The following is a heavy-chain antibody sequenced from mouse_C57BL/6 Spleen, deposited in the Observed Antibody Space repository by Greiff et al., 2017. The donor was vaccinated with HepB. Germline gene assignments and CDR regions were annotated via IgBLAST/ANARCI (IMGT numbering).Heavy chain of an antibody. CDR2: INYDGSST. CDR3: ARASPYFDY. CDR1: GFTFSDYY. J-gene: IGHJ2*01. Sequence: EVNLVESEGGLVQPGSSMKLSCTASGFTFSDYYMAWVRQVPEKGLEWVANINYDGSSTYYLDSLKSRFIISRDNAKNILYLQMSSLKSEDTATYYCARASPYFDYWGQGTTLTVSS. V-gene: IGHV5-16*01.